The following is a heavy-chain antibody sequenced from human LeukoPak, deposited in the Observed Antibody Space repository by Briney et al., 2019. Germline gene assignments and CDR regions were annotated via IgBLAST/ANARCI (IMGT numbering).Heavy chain of an antibody. CDR1: GYTFTSNY. CDR2: IYPRDGST. CDR3: ARDQEGFDY. Sequence: ASVKVSCKASGYTFTSNYIHWVRQAPGQGLEWMGMIYPRDGSTSYAQKFQGRVTVTRDTPTSTVHMELSGLRSEDTAAYYCARDQEGFDYWGQGTLVTVSS. J-gene: IGHJ4*02. V-gene: IGHV1-46*01.